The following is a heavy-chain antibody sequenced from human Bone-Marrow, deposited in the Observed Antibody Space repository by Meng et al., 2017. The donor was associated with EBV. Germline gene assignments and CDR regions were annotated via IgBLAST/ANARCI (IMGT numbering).Heavy chain of an antibody. CDR1: GFTSSSYS. V-gene: IGHV3-21*01. CDR3: ARGTYDYIWGSYRLNNWFDP. Sequence: EVQLVESGGSLVKPGGSLRLACAAAGFTSSSYSMNWVRQAPGKGLEWVSSISSSSSYIYYADSVKGRFTISRDNAKNSLYLQMNSLRAEDTAVYYCARGTYDYIWGSYRLNNWFDPWGQGTLVTGLL. J-gene: IGHJ5*02. D-gene: IGHD3-16*02. CDR2: ISSSSSYI.